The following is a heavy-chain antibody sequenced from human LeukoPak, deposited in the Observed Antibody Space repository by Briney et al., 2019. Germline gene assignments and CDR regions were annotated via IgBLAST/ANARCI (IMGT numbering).Heavy chain of an antibody. J-gene: IGHJ5*02. CDR1: GGSISSYY. V-gene: IGHV4-59*01. CDR3: ARGRDSSGYNWFDP. CDR2: IHYSGST. D-gene: IGHD3-22*01. Sequence: SETLSLTCTVSGGSISSYYWSWIRQPPGKGLEWIGYIHYSGSTNYNPSLKRRVTISVDTSKKQFSLKLSSVTAADTAVYYCARGRDSSGYNWFDPWGQGTLVTVSS.